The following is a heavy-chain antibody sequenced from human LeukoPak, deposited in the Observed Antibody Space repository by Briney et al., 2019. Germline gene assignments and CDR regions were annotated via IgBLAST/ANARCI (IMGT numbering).Heavy chain of an antibody. CDR3: VKDISG. Sequence: PGGSLRLSCAASGFTFSSYSMTWVRQAPGKGLEWVSYISSSSSTIYYADSVKGRFTISRDYSKNTLYLQMNSLRAEDTAVYYCVKDISGWGQGTLVTVSS. D-gene: IGHD3-10*01. CDR2: ISSSSSTI. CDR1: GFTFSSYS. V-gene: IGHV3-48*01. J-gene: IGHJ4*02.